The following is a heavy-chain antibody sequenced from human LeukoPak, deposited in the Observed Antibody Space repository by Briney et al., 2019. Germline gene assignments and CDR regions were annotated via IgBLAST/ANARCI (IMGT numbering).Heavy chain of an antibody. J-gene: IGHJ6*04. D-gene: IGHD2/OR15-2a*01. Sequence: ASGTVTFKASGYTFTSYGNSMVRQRPGQGQELMGWISAYNGNTNYAQKLHGRVTMTTDTSTTKAYLDLRSLRFAATDASYCSRDGESQNPSLDVWGKGTTVTVSS. CDR1: GYTFTSYG. V-gene: IGHV1-18*01. CDR3: SRDGESQNPSLDV. CDR2: ISAYNGNT.